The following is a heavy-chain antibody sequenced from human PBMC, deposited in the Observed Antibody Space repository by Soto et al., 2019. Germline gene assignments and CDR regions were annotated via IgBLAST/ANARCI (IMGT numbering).Heavy chain of an antibody. D-gene: IGHD3-16*01. CDR3: ARDPLIYYYYGMDV. V-gene: IGHV4-4*07. Sequence: ATLSLTCTVSGGSISSYYWSWIRQPAGKGLEWIGRIYTSGSTNYNPSLKSRVTMSVDTSKNQFSLKLSSVTAADTAVYYCARDPLIYYYYGMDVWGQGTTVTVSS. CDR1: GGSISSYY. CDR2: IYTSGST. J-gene: IGHJ6*02.